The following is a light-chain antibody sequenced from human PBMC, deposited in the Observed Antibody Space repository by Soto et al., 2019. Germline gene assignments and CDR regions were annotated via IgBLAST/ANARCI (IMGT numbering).Light chain of an antibody. CDR3: AAWDDSLSGHVV. CDR2: RNN. CDR1: SSNIGSNY. V-gene: IGLV1-47*01. J-gene: IGLJ2*01. Sequence: QDVVTQPPSASGTPGQRVTISCSGSSSNIGSNYVYWYQQLPGTAPKLLIYRNNQRPSGVPDRFSGSKSGTSASLAISGLRSEDEADYYCAAWDDSLSGHVVFGGGTKVTVL.